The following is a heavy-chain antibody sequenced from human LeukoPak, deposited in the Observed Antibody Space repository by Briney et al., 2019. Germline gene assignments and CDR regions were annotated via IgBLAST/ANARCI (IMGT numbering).Heavy chain of an antibody. Sequence: GGSLRLSCAASGFTFSSNYMSWVRQAPGKGLEWVSVIYSGGSTYYADSVKGRFTISRDNSKNTLYLQMNSLRAEDTAVYYCARGDGDRTDAFDIWGQGTMVTVSS. D-gene: IGHD4-17*01. CDR3: ARGDGDRTDAFDI. CDR2: IYSGGST. V-gene: IGHV3-53*01. J-gene: IGHJ3*02. CDR1: GFTFSSNY.